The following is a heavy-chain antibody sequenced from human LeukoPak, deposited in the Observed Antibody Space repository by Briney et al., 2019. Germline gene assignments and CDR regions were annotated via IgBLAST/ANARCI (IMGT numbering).Heavy chain of an antibody. Sequence: GGSLRLSCAASRFTFSSYSMNWVRQAPGKGLEWVSYISSSSSTIYYADSVKGRFTISRDNAKNSLYLQMNSLRAEDTAVYYCARDLPIFCGGDCYSAPLDYWGQGTLVTVSS. J-gene: IGHJ4*02. CDR2: ISSSSSTI. CDR3: ARDLPIFCGGDCYSAPLDY. CDR1: RFTFSSYS. V-gene: IGHV3-48*01. D-gene: IGHD2-21*02.